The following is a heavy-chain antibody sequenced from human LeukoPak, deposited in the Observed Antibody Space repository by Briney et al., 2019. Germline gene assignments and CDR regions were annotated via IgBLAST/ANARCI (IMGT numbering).Heavy chain of an antibody. CDR3: AKDPMTTVTPYLDY. J-gene: IGHJ4*02. D-gene: IGHD4-17*01. CDR2: IRYDGSNK. V-gene: IGHV3-30*02. CDR1: GFTFSSCG. Sequence: GGSLRLSCAASGFTFSSCGMHWVRQAPGKGLEWVAFIRYDGSNKYYADSVKGRFTISRDNSKNTLYLQMNSLRAEDTAVYYCAKDPMTTVTPYLDYWGQGTLVTVSS.